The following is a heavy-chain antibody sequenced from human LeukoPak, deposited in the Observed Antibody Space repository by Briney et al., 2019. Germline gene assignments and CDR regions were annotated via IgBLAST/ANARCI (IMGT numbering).Heavy chain of an antibody. D-gene: IGHD3-10*01. Sequence: ASVKVSCKASGGTFSSYAIIWVRQAPGQGLEWMGRIIPILGIANYAQKFQGRVTITADKSTSTAYMELSSLRSEDTAVYYCARDIERITMVRGALNWFDPWGQGTLVTVSS. CDR2: IIPILGIA. CDR3: ARDIERITMVRGALNWFDP. CDR1: GGTFSSYA. V-gene: IGHV1-69*04. J-gene: IGHJ5*02.